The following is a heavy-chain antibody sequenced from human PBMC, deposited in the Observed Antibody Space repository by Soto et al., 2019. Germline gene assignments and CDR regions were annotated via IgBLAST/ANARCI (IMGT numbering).Heavy chain of an antibody. J-gene: IGHJ6*02. D-gene: IGHD4-17*01. CDR1: GYTFTSYG. V-gene: IGHV1-18*01. CDR3: AREGHGAYVGYYGMDV. CDR2: ISAYNGNT. Sequence: QVQLVQSGAEVKKPGASVKVSCKASGYTFTSYGISWVRQAPGQGLEWMGWISAYNGNTNYAQKLQGRVTMTTDTXTXXAYMELRSLRSDDTAVYYCAREGHGAYVGYYGMDVWAKGPRSPSP.